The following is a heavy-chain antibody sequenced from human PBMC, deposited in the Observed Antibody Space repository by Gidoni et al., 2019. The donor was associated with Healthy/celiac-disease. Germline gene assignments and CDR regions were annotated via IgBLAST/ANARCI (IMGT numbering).Heavy chain of an antibody. J-gene: IGHJ4*02. Sequence: EVQLVESGGGLVKPGGSLRLSCAASGFTFSSYSMNWVRQAPGKGLEWVSSISSSSSYIYYADSVKGRFTISRDNAKNSLYLQMNSLRAEDTAVYYCARSFSHYDFWSGYYTPPSQPFDYWGQGTLVTVSS. CDR2: ISSSSSYI. V-gene: IGHV3-21*01. CDR1: GFTFSSYS. CDR3: ARSFSHYDFWSGYYTPPSQPFDY. D-gene: IGHD3-3*01.